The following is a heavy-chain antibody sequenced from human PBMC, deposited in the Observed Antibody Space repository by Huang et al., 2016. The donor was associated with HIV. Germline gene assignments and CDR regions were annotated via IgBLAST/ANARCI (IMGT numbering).Heavy chain of an antibody. CDR3: VRGAQNSGWYNWYFDL. CDR2: SSGNGGTT. V-gene: IGHV3-64*07. CDR1: GFRFTIYA. D-gene: IGHD6-19*01. J-gene: IGHJ2*01. Sequence: EVQLVESGGGLVQRGESLRLSCAASGFRFTIYAMYWVRQAPGKGLEYVSASSGNGGTTFHADAVKGRFIISRDNSKNTVYLQMGSLTAEDMAVYYCVRGAQNSGWYNWYFDLWGRGTVVTVS.